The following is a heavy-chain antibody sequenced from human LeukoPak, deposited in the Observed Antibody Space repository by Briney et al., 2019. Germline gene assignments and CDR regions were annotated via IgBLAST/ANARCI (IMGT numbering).Heavy chain of an antibody. CDR1: GYTFTRYY. Sequence: ASVKVSCKASGYTFTRYYMHWVRQAPGPGLEWMGIINPSGGSTSYAQKFQGRVTMTRDTSTSTVYMELSSLRSEDTAVYYCARDTSIAARLAYYYMDVWGKGTTVTVSS. D-gene: IGHD6-6*01. CDR3: ARDTSIAARLAYYYMDV. CDR2: INPSGGST. V-gene: IGHV1-46*01. J-gene: IGHJ6*03.